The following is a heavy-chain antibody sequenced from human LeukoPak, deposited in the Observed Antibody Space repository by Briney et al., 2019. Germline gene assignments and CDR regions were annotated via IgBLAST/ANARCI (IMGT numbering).Heavy chain of an antibody. CDR2: ISYDGTNK. J-gene: IGHJ4*02. Sequence: PGRSLRLSCAASGFTFSSYAMHWVRQAPGKGLEWVAVISYDGTNKYYADSVKGRFTISRDNSKNTLYLQMNSLRAEDTAVYYCARGIAAAGNDYWGQGTLVTVSS. D-gene: IGHD6-13*01. CDR3: ARGIAAAGNDY. CDR1: GFTFSSYA. V-gene: IGHV3-30-3*01.